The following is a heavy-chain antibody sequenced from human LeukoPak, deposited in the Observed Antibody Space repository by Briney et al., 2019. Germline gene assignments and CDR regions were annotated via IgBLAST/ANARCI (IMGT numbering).Heavy chain of an antibody. Sequence: ASVKVSCKASGYTFTSYGISWVRQAPGQGLEWMGRIIPIFGTANYAQKFQGRVTITTDESTSTAYMELSSLRSEDTAVYYCARSVAGTGDDYWGQGTLVTVSS. V-gene: IGHV1-69*05. CDR1: GYTFTSYG. CDR3: ARSVAGTGDDY. D-gene: IGHD6-19*01. CDR2: IIPIFGTA. J-gene: IGHJ4*02.